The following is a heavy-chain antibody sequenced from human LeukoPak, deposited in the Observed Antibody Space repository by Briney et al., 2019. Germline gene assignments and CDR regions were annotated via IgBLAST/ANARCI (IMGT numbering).Heavy chain of an antibody. CDR2: INHSGST. CDR1: GGSISSGGYY. D-gene: IGHD3-22*01. J-gene: IGHJ4*02. CDR3: ARGRSGYYYVIWDY. V-gene: IGHV4-30-2*01. Sequence: KSSQTLSLTCTVSGGSISSGGYYWSWIRQPPGKGLEWIGEINHSGSTNYNPSLKSRVTISVDTSKNQFSLKLSSVTAADTAVYYCARGRSGYYYVIWDYWGQGTLVTVSS.